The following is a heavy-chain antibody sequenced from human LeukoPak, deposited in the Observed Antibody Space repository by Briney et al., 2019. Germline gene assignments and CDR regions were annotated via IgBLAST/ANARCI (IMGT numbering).Heavy chain of an antibody. CDR1: GYTFTSYG. CDR2: IIPIFGTA. D-gene: IGHD6-6*01. V-gene: IGHV1-69*13. Sequence: ASVKVSCKASGYTFTSYGISWVRQAPGQGLEWMGGIIPIFGTANYAQKFQGRVTITADESTSTAYMELSSLRSEDTAVYYCHSSSRTLYFDYWGQGTLVIVSS. J-gene: IGHJ4*02. CDR3: HSSSRTLYFDY.